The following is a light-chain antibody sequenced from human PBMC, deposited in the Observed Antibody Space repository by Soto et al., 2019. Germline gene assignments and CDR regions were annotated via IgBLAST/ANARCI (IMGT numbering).Light chain of an antibody. CDR3: MQALQTPLT. Sequence: DIVMTQSPLSLPVTPGEPASISCRSSQSLLHSNGYSYLDWYLQKPGQPPQLLIYFGSNRSSGVPDRFCGSGSGTDFTLKISRVEAEDVGVYYCMQALQTPLTFGQGTKVDIK. CDR1: QSLLHSNGYSY. J-gene: IGKJ1*01. V-gene: IGKV2-28*01. CDR2: FGS.